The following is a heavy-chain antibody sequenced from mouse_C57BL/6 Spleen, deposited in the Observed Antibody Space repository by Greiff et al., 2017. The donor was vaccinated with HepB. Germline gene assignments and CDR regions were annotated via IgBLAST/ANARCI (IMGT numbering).Heavy chain of an antibody. J-gene: IGHJ1*03. Sequence: EVKLVESGGDLVKPGGSLKLSCAASGFTFSSYGMSWVRQTPDKRLEWVATISSRGSYTYYPDSVKGRFTISRDNAKNTLYLQMSSLKSEDTAMYYCARHRGYGSSYWYFDVWGTGTTVTVSS. CDR1: GFTFSSYG. V-gene: IGHV5-6*01. D-gene: IGHD1-1*01. CDR2: ISSRGSYT. CDR3: ARHRGYGSSYWYFDV.